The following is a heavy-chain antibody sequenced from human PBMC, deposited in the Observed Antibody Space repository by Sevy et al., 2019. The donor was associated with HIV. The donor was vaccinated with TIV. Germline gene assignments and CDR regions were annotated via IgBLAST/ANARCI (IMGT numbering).Heavy chain of an antibody. J-gene: IGHJ3*02. CDR1: GFNFNNHA. CDR2: IRYDGSKE. Sequence: GGSLRLSCVASGFNFNNHAMHWVRQAPGKGLEWVAFIRYDGSKEFYADSVKGRFTISRDNSKNTLYLEMNGLRPEDTAGYYCARDRKVLLVVYAIPFDVFDIWGQGTMVTVSS. CDR3: ARDRKVLLVVYAIPFDVFDI. V-gene: IGHV3-30*02. D-gene: IGHD2-8*02.